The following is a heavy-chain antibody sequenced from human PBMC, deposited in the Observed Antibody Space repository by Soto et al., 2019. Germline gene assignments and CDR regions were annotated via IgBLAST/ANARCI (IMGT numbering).Heavy chain of an antibody. CDR1: GGSISSYA. D-gene: IGHD2-15*01. CDR2: IIPIFGTA. V-gene: IGHV1-69*13. J-gene: IGHJ6*02. CDR3: ARDLNTYDIVVTGMDV. Sequence: GASVKLSCAASGGSISSYAISWVRQAPGQGLEWMGGIIPIFGTANYAQKFQGRVTITADESTSTAYMELSSLRSEDTAVYYCARDLNTYDIVVTGMDVWGQGTTVTVSS.